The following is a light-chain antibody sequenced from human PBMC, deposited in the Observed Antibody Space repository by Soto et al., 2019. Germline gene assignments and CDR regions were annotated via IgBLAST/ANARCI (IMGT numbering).Light chain of an antibody. V-gene: IGLV4-69*01. Sequence: QPVLTQSPSASASLGASVKLTCTLSSGHSSYAIAWHQQQPEKGPRYLMKLNSDGRHSKGDGIPDRFSGSSSGAERYLTISSLQSEDEADYYCQTWGTGIHRVFGGGTKLTVL. CDR2: LNSDGRH. CDR3: QTWGTGIHRV. CDR1: SGHSSYA. J-gene: IGLJ2*01.